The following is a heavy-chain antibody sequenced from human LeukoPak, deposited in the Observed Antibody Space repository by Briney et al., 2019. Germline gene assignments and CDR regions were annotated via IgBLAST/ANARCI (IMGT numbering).Heavy chain of an antibody. D-gene: IGHD3-3*01. CDR2: ISSSHSTI. V-gene: IGHV3-48*01. Sequence: GGSLRLSCAASGFTFSTYSMNWVRQAPGKGLEWLSYISSSHSTIYSADSVKGRFTISRDNAKNSLYLQMNSLRAEDTAVYYCAKDFYDFWSGYPNWFDPWGQGTLVTVSS. J-gene: IGHJ5*02. CDR3: AKDFYDFWSGYPNWFDP. CDR1: GFTFSTYS.